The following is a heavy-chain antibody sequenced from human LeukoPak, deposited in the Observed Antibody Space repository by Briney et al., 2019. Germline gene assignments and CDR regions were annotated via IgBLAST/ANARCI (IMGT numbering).Heavy chain of an antibody. Sequence: PGGSLRLSCAASGFTFSSYEMNWVRQAPGKGLEWVSYISSSGSTIYCADSVKGRFTISRDNAKNSLYLQMNSLRAEDTAVYYCARDQGSGWLFDYWGQGTLVTVSS. J-gene: IGHJ4*02. CDR3: ARDQGSGWLFDY. CDR2: ISSSGSTI. V-gene: IGHV3-48*03. D-gene: IGHD6-19*01. CDR1: GFTFSSYE.